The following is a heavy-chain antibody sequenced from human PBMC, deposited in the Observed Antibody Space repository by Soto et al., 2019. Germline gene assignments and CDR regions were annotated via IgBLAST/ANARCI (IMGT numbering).Heavy chain of an antibody. V-gene: IGHV1-69*02. J-gene: IGHJ6*02. CDR1: GGSFSSYT. D-gene: IGHD3-22*01. CDR3: ARNYYDSSGRGNYYYYYGMDV. CDR2: IIPILGIA. Sequence: ASVKVSCKDSGGSFSSYTISWVRQAPGQGLEWMGRIIPILGIANYAQKFQGRVTITADKSTSTAYMELSSLRSEDTAVYYCARNYYDSSGRGNYYYYYGMDVWGQGTTVTVSS.